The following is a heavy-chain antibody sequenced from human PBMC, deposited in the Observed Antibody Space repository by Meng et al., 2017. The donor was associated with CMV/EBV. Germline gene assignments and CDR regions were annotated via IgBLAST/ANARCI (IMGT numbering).Heavy chain of an antibody. V-gene: IGHV4-39*07. CDR1: GGSIGSSSYY. D-gene: IGHD5-18*01. Sequence: GSLRLSCTVSGGSIGSSSYYWGWIRQPPGKGLEWIGSIYYSGSTYYNPSLKSRVTISVDTSKNQFSLKLSSVTAADTAVYYCAREGYSYGDYYYGMDVWGQGTTVTVSS. J-gene: IGHJ6*02. CDR3: AREGYSYGDYYYGMDV. CDR2: IYYSGST.